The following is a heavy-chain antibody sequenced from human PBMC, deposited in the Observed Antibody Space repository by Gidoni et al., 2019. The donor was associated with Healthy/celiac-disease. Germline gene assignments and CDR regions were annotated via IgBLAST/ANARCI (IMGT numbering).Heavy chain of an antibody. D-gene: IGHD3-3*01. Sequence: EVQLLESGGGLVQPGGSLRLSCAASGFTFSSYAMSWVRQAPGKGLEWVSAISGSGVSTYYADSVKSRFTISRDNSKNTLYLQMNSLRAEDTAVYYCAKVGNNYDFWSGYFYYYYMDVWGKGTTVTVSS. CDR2: ISGSGVST. V-gene: IGHV3-23*01. CDR1: GFTFSSYA. J-gene: IGHJ6*03. CDR3: AKVGNNYDFWSGYFYYYYMDV.